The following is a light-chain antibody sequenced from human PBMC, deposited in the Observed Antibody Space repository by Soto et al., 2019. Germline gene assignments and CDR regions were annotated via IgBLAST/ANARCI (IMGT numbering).Light chain of an antibody. Sequence: DIQMTQSPSSLSASVGDRVTITCQASQDISNYLNWYQQKPGKAPKLLIYDASNLETGVPSRFSGSGSDTDFTFTISSLQPEDIATYYCQQYDNLPFTFGPGTKVDIK. CDR2: DAS. J-gene: IGKJ3*01. CDR3: QQYDNLPFT. CDR1: QDISNY. V-gene: IGKV1-33*01.